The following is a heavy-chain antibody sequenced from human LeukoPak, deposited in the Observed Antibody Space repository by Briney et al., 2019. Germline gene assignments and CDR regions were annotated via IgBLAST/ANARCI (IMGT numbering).Heavy chain of an antibody. J-gene: IGHJ5*02. CDR3: ARGSTYYDSSGYYSRPHFRFDP. Sequence: PSETLSLTCAVYGGSFSGYYGSWIRQPPGKGLEWIGEINHSGSTNYNPSLRSRVTISVDTSKNQFSLKLSSVTAADTAVYYCARGSTYYDSSGYYSRPHFRFDPWGQGTLVTVSS. CDR2: INHSGST. V-gene: IGHV4-34*01. D-gene: IGHD3-22*01. CDR1: GGSFSGYY.